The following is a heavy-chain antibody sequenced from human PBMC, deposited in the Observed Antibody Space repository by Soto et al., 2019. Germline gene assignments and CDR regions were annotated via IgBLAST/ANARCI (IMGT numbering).Heavy chain of an antibody. CDR2: IIPIFGTA. CDR3: ASGGHYYGSGSYYNYYYYGMDV. V-gene: IGHV1-69*01. Sequence: QVQLVQSGAEVKKPGSSVKVSGKASGGTFSSYAISWERQAPGQGLEWMGGIIPIFGTANYAQKFQGRVTITADESTSTAYMELSSLRSADTAVYYCASGGHYYGSGSYYNYYYYGMDVRGQGTTFTVSS. CDR1: GGTFSSYA. J-gene: IGHJ6*02. D-gene: IGHD3-10*01.